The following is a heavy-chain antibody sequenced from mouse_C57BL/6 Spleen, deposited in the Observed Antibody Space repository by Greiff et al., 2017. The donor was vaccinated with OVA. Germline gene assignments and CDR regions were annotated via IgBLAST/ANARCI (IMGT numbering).Heavy chain of an antibody. Sequence: QVQLKQSGAELARPGASVKLSCKASGYTFTSYGISWVKQRTGQGLEWIGEIYPRSGNTYYNEKFKGKATLTADKSSSTAYMELRSLTSEDSAVYFCARSSGILDDYDEGYYAMDYWGQGTSVTVSS. J-gene: IGHJ4*01. CDR1: GYTFTSYG. V-gene: IGHV1-81*01. CDR3: ARSSGILDDYDEGYYAMDY. D-gene: IGHD2-4*01. CDR2: IYPRSGNT.